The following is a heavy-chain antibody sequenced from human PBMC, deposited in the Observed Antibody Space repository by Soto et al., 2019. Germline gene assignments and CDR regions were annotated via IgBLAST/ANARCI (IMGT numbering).Heavy chain of an antibody. J-gene: IGHJ6*02. V-gene: IGHV1-2*04. CDR1: GYTFTGYY. CDR3: ARGGSLWFGELSAYYYGMDV. CDR2: INPNSGGT. D-gene: IGHD3-10*01. Sequence: QVQLVQSGAEVKKPGASVKVSCKASGYTFTGYYMHWVRQAPGQGLEWMGWINPNSGGTNYAQKFQGWVTMPRDTSISPAYMELSRLRSDDTAVYYCARGGSLWFGELSAYYYGMDVWGQGTTVTVSS.